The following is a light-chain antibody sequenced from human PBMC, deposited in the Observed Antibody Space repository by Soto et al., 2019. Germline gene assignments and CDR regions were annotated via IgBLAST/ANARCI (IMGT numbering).Light chain of an antibody. CDR3: SSYTTSNTRQIV. CDR1: SSDVGGYNY. CDR2: DVS. Sequence: QSALTQPASVYGSPGQSITISCTGTSSDVGGYNYVSWYQHHPGKAPKLMIYDVSNRPSGVSNRFSGSKSGNTASLTISGLQPEDEADYYCSSYTTSNTRQIVFGTGTKATVL. V-gene: IGLV2-14*03. J-gene: IGLJ1*01.